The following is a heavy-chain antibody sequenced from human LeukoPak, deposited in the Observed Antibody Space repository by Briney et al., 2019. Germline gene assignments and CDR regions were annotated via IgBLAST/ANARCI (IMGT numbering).Heavy chain of an antibody. J-gene: IGHJ4*02. Sequence: PGGSLRLSCAASGFTFSSYAMSWVRPAPRKGLEWVSAISGSGGSTYYADSVKGRFTISRDNSKNTLYLQMNSLRAEDTAVYYCAKEKAWVKCLDYWGQGTLVTVSS. D-gene: IGHD5/OR15-5a*01. CDR1: GFTFSSYA. CDR2: ISGSGGST. CDR3: AKEKAWVKCLDY. V-gene: IGHV3-23*01.